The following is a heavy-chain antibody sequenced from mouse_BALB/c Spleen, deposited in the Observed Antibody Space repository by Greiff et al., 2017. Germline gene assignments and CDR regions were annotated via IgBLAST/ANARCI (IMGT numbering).Heavy chain of an antibody. CDR1: GFTFSSFG. J-gene: IGHJ1*01. CDR3: ARSNYGNHYWYFDV. Sequence: EVMLVESGGGLVQPGGSRKLSCAASGFTFSSFGMHWVRQAPEKGLEWVAYISSGSSTIYYADTVKGRFTISRDNPKNTLFLQMTSLRSEDTAMYYCARSNYGNHYWYFDVWGAGTTVTVSS. D-gene: IGHD2-1*01. CDR2: ISSGSSTI. V-gene: IGHV5-17*02.